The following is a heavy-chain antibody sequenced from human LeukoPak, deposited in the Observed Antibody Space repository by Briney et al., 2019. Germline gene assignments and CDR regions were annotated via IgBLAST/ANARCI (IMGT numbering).Heavy chain of an antibody. Sequence: GGSLRLSCAASGFTFSSYTMTWVRQAPGKGLVWVSRINGDGSSTTYADSVKGRFTVPRDNAKNTLYLQMNSLRAEDTAVYYCARDIAVAGNYFDYWGQGTLVSVSS. V-gene: IGHV3-74*01. CDR1: GFTFSSYT. J-gene: IGHJ4*02. D-gene: IGHD6-19*01. CDR3: ARDIAVAGNYFDY. CDR2: INGDGSST.